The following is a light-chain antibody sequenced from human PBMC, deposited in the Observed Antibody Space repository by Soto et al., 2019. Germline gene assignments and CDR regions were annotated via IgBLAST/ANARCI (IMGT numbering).Light chain of an antibody. CDR2: AAS. J-gene: IGKJ2*01. CDR1: QSIGSS. V-gene: IGKV1-39*01. Sequence: DIQMTQSPSSLSASVGDRVTISCRASQSIGSSLNWYQQKPIKAPKLLIYAASSLQSGVPSRFSGSGSGTDFTLTISSLQPEDFATYYCQQSYSTPYTFGQGTRLEIK. CDR3: QQSYSTPYT.